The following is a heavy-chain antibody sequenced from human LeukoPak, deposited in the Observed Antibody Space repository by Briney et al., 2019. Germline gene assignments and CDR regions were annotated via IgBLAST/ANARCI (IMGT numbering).Heavy chain of an antibody. CDR3: ARFGGGYGMDV. CDR1: GFTFSSYS. V-gene: IGHV3-21*06. CDR2: ISSSSSYI. Sequence: GGSLRLSCAASGFTFSSYSMNWVRQAPGKGLEWVSSISSSSSYIYYADSVKGRFTISRDNAKNSLYLQMNSLRAGDTAVYYCARFGGGYGMDVWGQGTTVTVSS. D-gene: IGHD2-15*01. J-gene: IGHJ6*02.